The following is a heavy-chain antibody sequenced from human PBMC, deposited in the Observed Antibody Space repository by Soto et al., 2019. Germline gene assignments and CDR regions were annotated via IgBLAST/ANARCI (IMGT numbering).Heavy chain of an antibody. V-gene: IGHV1-69*02. Sequence: ASVKVSCKASGGTFSSYTISWVRQAPGQGLEWMGRIIPILGIANYAQKFQGRVTITADKSTSTAYMELSSLRSEDTAVYYCARAPGSGSYSYYYYMDVWGKGTTVTVSS. CDR1: GGTFSSYT. CDR2: IIPILGIA. D-gene: IGHD3-10*01. CDR3: ARAPGSGSYSYYYYMDV. J-gene: IGHJ6*03.